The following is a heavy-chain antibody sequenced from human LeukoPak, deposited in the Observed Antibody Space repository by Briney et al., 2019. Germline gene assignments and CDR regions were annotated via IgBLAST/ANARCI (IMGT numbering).Heavy chain of an antibody. D-gene: IGHD5-12*01. CDR2: ISRNGGST. J-gene: IGHJ6*02. CDR3: ARGGRGHDFSPNYYYGLDV. CDR1: GFTFSSYS. V-gene: IGHV3-64*01. Sequence: GGSLRLSCAASGFTFSSYSMNWVRQAPGKGLEYVSAISRNGGSTFYANSVKGRFTISRDNSKNTLYLQMGSLRAEDTAVYYCARGGRGHDFSPNYYYGLDVWGQGTTVTVSS.